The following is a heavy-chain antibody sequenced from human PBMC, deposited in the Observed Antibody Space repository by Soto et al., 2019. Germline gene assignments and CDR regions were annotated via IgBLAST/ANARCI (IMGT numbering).Heavy chain of an antibody. V-gene: IGHV3-23*01. D-gene: IGHD1-7*01. Sequence: EVQLLESGGALVQPGGSLRLSCAASGFTFSTYAIIWARQAPGKGLEWVSVISGSGDKTYYADSVKGRFTISRDNSKNTGFLQMNSLKVEDTAVYFCAKGGWGTVLDYWGQGTLVTVSS. CDR3: AKGGWGTVLDY. CDR2: ISGSGDKT. J-gene: IGHJ4*02. CDR1: GFTFSTYA.